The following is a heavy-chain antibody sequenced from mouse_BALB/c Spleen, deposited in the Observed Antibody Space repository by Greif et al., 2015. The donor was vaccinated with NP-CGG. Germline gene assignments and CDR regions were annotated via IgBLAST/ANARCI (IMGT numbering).Heavy chain of an antibody. D-gene: IGHD6-1*01. CDR2: IHYSGST. Sequence: EVKLMESGPDLVKPSQSLSLTCTVTGYSITSGYSWHWIRQFPGNELKWMGYIHYSGSTNYNPSLNSRISITRDTSKNQFFLQVNSVTTEDAAGDDCAGLDDDWGQGTSVTVSS. V-gene: IGHV3-1*02. J-gene: IGHJ4*01. CDR3: AGLDDD. CDR1: GYSITSGYS.